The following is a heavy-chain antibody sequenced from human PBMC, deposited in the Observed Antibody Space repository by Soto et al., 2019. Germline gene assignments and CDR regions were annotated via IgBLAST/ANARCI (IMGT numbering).Heavy chain of an antibody. D-gene: IGHD4-17*01. CDR1: GFTFSRDG. CDR2: IVNDGSDS. CDR3: ARDDDYEANGLDY. Sequence: AGSLRLSCAVSGFTFSRDGMHWRRQAPGGGLEWLAVIVNDGSDSAYAASVAGRFTISTDNSKNTLYLQMDNLGVDDTAMYYCARDDDYEANGLDYWGQGTLVTVSS. J-gene: IGHJ4*02. V-gene: IGHV3-33*01.